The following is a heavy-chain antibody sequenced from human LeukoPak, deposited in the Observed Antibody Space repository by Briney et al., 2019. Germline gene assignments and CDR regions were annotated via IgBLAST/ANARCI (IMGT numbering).Heavy chain of an antibody. CDR2: INPSGGST. CDR3: AIAVANWFDP. V-gene: IGHV1-46*01. Sequence: ASVKVSCKASGYTFTSYYMHWVRQAPGQGLEWMGIINPSGGSTSYAQKFQGRVTMTRDTSTSTAYMELSSLRSEDTAVYYGAIAVANWFDPWGQGTLVTVSS. CDR1: GYTFTSYY. D-gene: IGHD2-15*01. J-gene: IGHJ5*02.